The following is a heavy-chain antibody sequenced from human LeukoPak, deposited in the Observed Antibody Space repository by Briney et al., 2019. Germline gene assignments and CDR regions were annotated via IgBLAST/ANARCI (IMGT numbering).Heavy chain of an antibody. J-gene: IGHJ4*02. CDR3: ARQFAGSTASGYFDY. V-gene: IGHV4-39*01. D-gene: IGHD3-10*01. CDR2: IYYSGST. CDR1: GGSISSSSYY. Sequence: PSETLSLTCTVSGGSISSSSYYWGWIRQPPGKGLEWIGSIYYSGSTYYNPSPKSRVTISVDTSKNQFSLKLSSVTAADTAVYYCARQFAGSTASGYFDYWGQGTLVTVSS.